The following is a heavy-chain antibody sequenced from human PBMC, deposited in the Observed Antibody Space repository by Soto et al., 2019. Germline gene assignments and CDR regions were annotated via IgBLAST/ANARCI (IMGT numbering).Heavy chain of an antibody. Sequence: SETLSLTCSVSGGSITSSSFYWNWIRQPPGNGLEWIGSISYNGITSYNPSLKSRVTISADTSKNQFSLKVTSVNAADTAVYYCARRSVGDYSPFDPWGQGSLVTVSS. CDR3: ARRSVGDYSPFDP. CDR1: GGSITSSSFY. J-gene: IGHJ5*02. CDR2: ISYNGIT. D-gene: IGHD4-17*01. V-gene: IGHV4-39*01.